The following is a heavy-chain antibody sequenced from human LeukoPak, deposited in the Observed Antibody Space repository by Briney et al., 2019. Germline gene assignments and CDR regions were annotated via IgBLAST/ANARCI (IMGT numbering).Heavy chain of an antibody. Sequence: GGSLRLSCAASGFTFSSYSTNWVRQAPGKGLEWVSAISGSGGCTYYADSVKGRFTISRDNSKNTLYLQMNSLRAEDTAVYYCAKDQLRILRAQVVDYWGQGTLVTVSS. CDR1: GFTFSSYS. V-gene: IGHV3-23*01. CDR3: AKDQLRILRAQVVDY. J-gene: IGHJ4*02. CDR2: ISGSGGCT. D-gene: IGHD1-7*01.